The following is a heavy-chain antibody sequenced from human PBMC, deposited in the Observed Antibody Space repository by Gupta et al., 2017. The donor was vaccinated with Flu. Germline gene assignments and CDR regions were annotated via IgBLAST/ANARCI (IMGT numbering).Heavy chain of an antibody. CDR3: ARVGYCSGGGSCYAYQYYGMDV. CDR1: GFTLSSYW. Sequence: EVQLVESGGGLIQPGGSLRLSCAASGFTLSSYWMDWVRQTPGKGLVWVSRISSDGGTTTYADSVKGRFTISRDNAKNTLFLQMNSLRAEDTAVYYCARVGYCSGGGSCYAYQYYGMDVWGQGTTVTVSS. J-gene: IGHJ6*02. V-gene: IGHV3-74*01. D-gene: IGHD2-15*01. CDR2: ISSDGGTT.